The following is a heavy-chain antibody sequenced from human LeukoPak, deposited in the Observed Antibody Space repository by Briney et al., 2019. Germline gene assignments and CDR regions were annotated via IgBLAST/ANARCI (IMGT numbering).Heavy chain of an antibody. D-gene: IGHD3-3*01. CDR1: GFTFSTFA. Sequence: GGSLRLSCAASGFTFSTFAMIWVRQPPGKGLEWVSGITGSGGSTYYADSVKGRFTISRDNSKNTLYLQMNSLRAEDTAIYYCARDERLLSFLKWGQGTLVTVSS. CDR3: ARDERLLSFLK. V-gene: IGHV3-23*01. J-gene: IGHJ4*02. CDR2: ITGSGGST.